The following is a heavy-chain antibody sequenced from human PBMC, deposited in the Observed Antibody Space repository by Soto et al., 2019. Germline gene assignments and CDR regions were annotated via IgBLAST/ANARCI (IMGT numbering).Heavy chain of an antibody. V-gene: IGHV1-69*13. J-gene: IGHJ4*02. CDR2: IIPIFGTA. D-gene: IGHD3-10*01. CDR1: GGTFSSYA. Sequence: SVKVSCKASGGTFSSYAISWVRQAPGQGLEWMGGIIPIFGTANYAQKFQGRVTITADESTSTAYMELSSLRSEDTALYYCARGRPKFGELLPPLDYWGQGALVTVSS. CDR3: ARGRPKFGELLPPLDY.